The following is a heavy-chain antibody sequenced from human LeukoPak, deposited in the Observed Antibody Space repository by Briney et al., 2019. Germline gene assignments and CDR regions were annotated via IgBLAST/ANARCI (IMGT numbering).Heavy chain of an antibody. CDR2: ISYSGTT. CDR3: ARETSLAGFASGLGFNY. D-gene: IGHD6-19*01. J-gene: IGHJ4*02. CDR1: GGSISSSNYF. Sequence: SQTLSLTCTVSGGSISSSNYFWGWVRQPPGKGLEWIGTISYSGTTHDNPSLKSRVIISVDTSKKQFSLKLTSVTTADTATYYCARETSLAGFASGLGFNYWGQGILVTVSS. V-gene: IGHV4-39*07.